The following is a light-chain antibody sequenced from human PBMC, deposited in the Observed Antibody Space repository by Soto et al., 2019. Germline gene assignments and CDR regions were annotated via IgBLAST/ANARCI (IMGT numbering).Light chain of an antibody. CDR2: GAS. V-gene: IGKV3-15*01. CDR3: QQYDNWLRT. CDR1: QDISTN. J-gene: IGKJ1*01. Sequence: EIVMTQSPATLSVSPGERATLSCRASQDISTNLAWYQQKPGQAPRLLIYGASTRATGIPARFSGSGSGTEFTLTISSLQSEDFAVYYCQQYDNWLRTFGQGTKVEIK.